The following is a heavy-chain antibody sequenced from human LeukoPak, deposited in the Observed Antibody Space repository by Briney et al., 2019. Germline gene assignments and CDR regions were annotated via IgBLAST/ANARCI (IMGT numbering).Heavy chain of an antibody. Sequence: GGSLRLSCAASGFTFSSYGMHWVRQAPGKGLEWVAVISYDGSNKYYAGSVKGRFTISRDNSKNTLYLQMNSLRAEDTAVYYCAKESTSGIAAAASPSDYWGQGTLVTVSS. CDR2: ISYDGSNK. V-gene: IGHV3-30*18. D-gene: IGHD6-13*01. CDR1: GFTFSSYG. CDR3: AKESTSGIAAAASPSDY. J-gene: IGHJ4*02.